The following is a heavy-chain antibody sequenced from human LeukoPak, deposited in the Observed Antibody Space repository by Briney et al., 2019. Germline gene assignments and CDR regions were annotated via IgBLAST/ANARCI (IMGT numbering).Heavy chain of an antibody. J-gene: IGHJ4*02. Sequence: SETLSLTCTVSGYSISSGYNWGWIRQPPGKELEWIGSIYHSGSTNYNPSLKSRVTISVDTSRNQFSLMLSSVTAADTAVYYCAGRYCSSTSCYLFFDYWGQGTLVTVSS. V-gene: IGHV4-38-2*02. CDR3: AGRYCSSTSCYLFFDY. CDR2: IYHSGST. D-gene: IGHD2-2*01. CDR1: GYSISSGYN.